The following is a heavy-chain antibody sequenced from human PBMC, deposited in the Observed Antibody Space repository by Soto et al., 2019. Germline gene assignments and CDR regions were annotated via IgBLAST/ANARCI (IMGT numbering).Heavy chain of an antibody. J-gene: IGHJ4*02. D-gene: IGHD1-7*01. V-gene: IGHV1-69*13. CDR2: IIPIFGTA. CDR3: ASRANWNYAHYYFDY. Sequence: ASVKVSCKASGGTFSSYAISWVRQAPGQGLEWMGGIIPIFGTANYAQKFQGRVTITADESTSTAYMELSSLRSEDTAVYYCASRANWNYAHYYFDYWGQGTLVTVSS. CDR1: GGTFSSYA.